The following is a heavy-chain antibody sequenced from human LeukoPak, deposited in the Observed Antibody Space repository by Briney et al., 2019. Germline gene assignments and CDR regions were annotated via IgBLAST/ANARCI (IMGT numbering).Heavy chain of an antibody. Sequence: GGSLRLSCAASGLTVNNNFMNWVRQAPGKGLEWVSALYIGGNTYYADSVRGRFTISRDNSKNTLYLQMNSLRAEDTAIYYCMTAAGYNFGQYWGQGTLVTVSS. CDR2: LYIGGNT. D-gene: IGHD5-18*01. CDR1: GLTVNNNF. V-gene: IGHV3-53*01. J-gene: IGHJ4*02. CDR3: MTAAGYNFGQY.